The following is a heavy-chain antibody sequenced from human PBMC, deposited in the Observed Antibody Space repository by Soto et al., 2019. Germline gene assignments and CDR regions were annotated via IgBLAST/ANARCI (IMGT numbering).Heavy chain of an antibody. Sequence: QVQLVQSGAEVKKPGSSVKVSCKASGGTFSSYAISWVRQAPGPGLDWMGGLIPIFGTANYAQKFQGRVTITADESTSTAYMELSSLISEDTAVYYCARDFGWNQYYYYGMDVWGQGTTVTVS. CDR2: LIPIFGTA. D-gene: IGHD3-9*01. CDR3: ARDFGWNQYYYYGMDV. J-gene: IGHJ6*02. CDR1: GGTFSSYA. V-gene: IGHV1-69*01.